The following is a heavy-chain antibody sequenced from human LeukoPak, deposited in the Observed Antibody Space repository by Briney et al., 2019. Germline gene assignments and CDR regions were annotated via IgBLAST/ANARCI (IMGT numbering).Heavy chain of an antibody. D-gene: IGHD1-26*01. CDR3: VRDLGGRSGH. CDR2: INEDGSTT. CDR1: GFTFDDYA. J-gene: IGHJ4*02. Sequence: GGSLRLSCEASGFTFDDYAMHWVRQAPGKGLVWVSRINEDGSTTNYADSVKGRSTIFRDNAKNTLYLQMNSLRAEDTAVYYCVRDLGGRSGHWGQGTLVTVSS. V-gene: IGHV3-74*01.